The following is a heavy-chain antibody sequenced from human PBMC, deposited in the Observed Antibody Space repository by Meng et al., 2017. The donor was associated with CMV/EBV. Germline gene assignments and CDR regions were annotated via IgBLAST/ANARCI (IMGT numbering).Heavy chain of an antibody. CDR3: ARTPMVRGVISHFDY. Sequence: ASVKVSCKASGYTFTGYYMHWVRQAPGQGLEWMGWINPNSGGTNYAQKFQGRVTMTRDTSISTAYMELSRLRSDDTAVYYCARTPMVRGVISHFDYWGQGTLVPSPQ. V-gene: IGHV1-2*02. D-gene: IGHD3-10*01. J-gene: IGHJ4*02. CDR1: GYTFTGYY. CDR2: INPNSGGT.